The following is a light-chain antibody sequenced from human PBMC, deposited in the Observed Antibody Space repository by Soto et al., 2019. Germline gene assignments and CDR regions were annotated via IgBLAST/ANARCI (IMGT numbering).Light chain of an antibody. CDR1: SSDVGTYNY. J-gene: IGLJ2*01. CDR3: SSYTSSSTSVV. V-gene: IGLV2-14*01. CDR2: DVS. Sequence: QSALTQPASVSGSPGQSITISCTGTSSDVGTYNYVSWYQQHPGKAPKLMIYDVSYRPSGVSDRFSGSKSGNTASLTISGLLAEDEADYYCSSYTSSSTSVVFGGGTKLTVL.